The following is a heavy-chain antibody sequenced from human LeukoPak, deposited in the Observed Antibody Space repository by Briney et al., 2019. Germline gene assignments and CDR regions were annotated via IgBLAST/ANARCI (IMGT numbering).Heavy chain of an antibody. Sequence: GASVKVYCKASGGTFSSYAISWVRQAPGQGLEWMGGIIPIFGTANYAQKFQGRVTITADKSTSTAYMELSSLRSEDTAVYYCASSRRAAARSYFDYWGQGTLVTVSS. V-gene: IGHV1-69*06. CDR2: IIPIFGTA. J-gene: IGHJ4*02. D-gene: IGHD6-13*01. CDR3: ASSRRAAARSYFDY. CDR1: GGTFSSYA.